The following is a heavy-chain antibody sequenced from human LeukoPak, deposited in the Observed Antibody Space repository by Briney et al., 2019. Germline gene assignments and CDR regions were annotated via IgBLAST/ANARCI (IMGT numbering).Heavy chain of an antibody. CDR3: AGGSGWLSDC. D-gene: IGHD6-19*01. CDR1: GFTYSSYW. J-gene: IGHJ4*02. Sequence: GGSLRLSCAASGFTYSSYWMAWFRQAPGKGLEWVANIKQDGSEKYYVDSVKGRFTISRDNAKNALYLQMNSLRAEDTAVYYCAGGSGWLSDCWGQGTLVTVSS. CDR2: IKQDGSEK. V-gene: IGHV3-7*01.